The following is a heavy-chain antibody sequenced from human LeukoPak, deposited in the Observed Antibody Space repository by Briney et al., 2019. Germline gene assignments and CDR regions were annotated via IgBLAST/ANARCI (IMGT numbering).Heavy chain of an antibody. V-gene: IGHV4-4*02. CDR3: AREILGGFNPGAY. CDR1: LDSTTSNF. Sequence: SETLSLTCTVSLDSTTSNFWSWVRQPPGRGLEWIGEIHRGGSPNYNPSLQSRVTISIDRSRNQIALELSSVTAADTAVYYCAREILGGFNPGAYWGQGTLVTVSS. D-gene: IGHD1-14*01. J-gene: IGHJ4*02. CDR2: IHRGGSP.